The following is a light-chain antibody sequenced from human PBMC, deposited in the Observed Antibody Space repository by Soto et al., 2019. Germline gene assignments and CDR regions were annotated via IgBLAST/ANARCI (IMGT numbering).Light chain of an antibody. Sequence: QLTQSPSTLSGSVGDRVTLTCRASQTISSWLAWYQQKPGKAPKLLIYKASTLKSGVPSRFSGSGSGTEFTLTISSLQPDDFATYYCQHYNSYSEAFGQGTKVDI. CDR2: KAS. CDR1: QTISSW. V-gene: IGKV1-5*03. CDR3: QHYNSYSEA. J-gene: IGKJ1*01.